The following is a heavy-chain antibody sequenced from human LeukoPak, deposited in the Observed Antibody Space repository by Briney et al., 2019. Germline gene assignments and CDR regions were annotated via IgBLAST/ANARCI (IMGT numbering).Heavy chain of an antibody. J-gene: IGHJ6*02. CDR3: ARALSLWFGEFTGGMDV. CDR2: IYSGGST. D-gene: IGHD3-10*01. CDR1: GFTVSSNY. Sequence: GGSLRLSCAASGFTVSSNYMSWVRQAPGKGLEWVSVIYSGGSTYYADSVKGRFTISRDNSKNTLYLQMNSLRAEDTAVYYCARALSLWFGEFTGGMDVWGQGTTVTVSS. V-gene: IGHV3-53*01.